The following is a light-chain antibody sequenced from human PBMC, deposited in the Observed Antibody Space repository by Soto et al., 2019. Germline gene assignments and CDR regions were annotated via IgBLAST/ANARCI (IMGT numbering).Light chain of an antibody. Sequence: DIQMTQSPSILSASVGDRVTITCRASENISGYLAWYQQKPGQAPKLLIYKASTLETGVPSRFSGSGSGTRFTLSITSLQPEDFATYYCQHSSTYWWTFVKGTKVEIK. CDR1: ENISGY. J-gene: IGKJ1*01. CDR2: KAS. V-gene: IGKV1-5*03. CDR3: QHSSTYWWT.